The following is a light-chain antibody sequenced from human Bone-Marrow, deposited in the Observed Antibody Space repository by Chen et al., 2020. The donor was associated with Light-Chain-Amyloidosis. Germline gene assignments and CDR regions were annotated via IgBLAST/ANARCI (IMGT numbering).Light chain of an antibody. Sequence: YVLPQHPSLSVSPGRTATFAWGGNNIGSTSVHCYQQTPGQAPLLVVYDDSDRPSGIPERLSGSNSGNTATLTISRVEAGDEADYYCQVWDRSSDRPVFGGGTKLTVL. CDR1: NIGSTS. J-gene: IGLJ3*02. CDR2: DDS. CDR3: QVWDRSSDRPV. V-gene: IGLV3-21*02.